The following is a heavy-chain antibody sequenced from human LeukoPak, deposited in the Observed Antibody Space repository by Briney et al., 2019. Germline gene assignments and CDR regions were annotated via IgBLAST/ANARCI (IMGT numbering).Heavy chain of an antibody. J-gene: IGHJ4*02. CDR3: ARSSRVHYYDSSGYYPRFDY. V-gene: IGHV4-39*07. CDR2: IYYSGST. CDR1: GGSISSSSYY. Sequence: SETLSLTCTVSGGSISSSSYYWGWIRQPPGKGLEWIGSIYYSGSTYYNPSLKSRVTISVDTSKNQFSLKLSSVTAADTAVYYCARSSRVHYYDSSGYYPRFDYWGQGTLVTVSS. D-gene: IGHD3-22*01.